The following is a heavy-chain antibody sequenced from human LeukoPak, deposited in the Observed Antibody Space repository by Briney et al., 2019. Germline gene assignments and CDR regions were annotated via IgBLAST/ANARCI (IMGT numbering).Heavy chain of an antibody. CDR3: ARAFSTTAFDY. J-gene: IGHJ4*02. CDR2: ISDDGSNK. Sequence: GGSLRLSCAASGFTFSSYAMNWVRQAPGKGLEWVAVISDDGSNKYYAESVKGQFTISRDNSKNTLYLQMNSLRAEDTAVYYSARAFSTTAFDYWGQGTLVTVSS. V-gene: IGHV3-30*04. CDR1: GFTFSSYA. D-gene: IGHD4-17*01.